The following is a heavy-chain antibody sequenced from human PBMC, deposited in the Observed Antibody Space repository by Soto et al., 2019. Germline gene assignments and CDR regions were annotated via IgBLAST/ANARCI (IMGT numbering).Heavy chain of an antibody. CDR2: IKSKTDGGTT. V-gene: IGHV3-15*07. J-gene: IGHJ6*02. CDR3: TTVGLKGGATTYYYYYGMDV. Sequence: GGSLRLSCAASGFTFSNAWMNWVRQAPGKGLEWVGRIKSKTDGGTTDYAAPVKGRFTISRDDSKNTLYLQMNSLKTEDTAVYYCTTVGLKGGATTYYYYYGMDVWGQGTTVTVSS. CDR1: GFTFSNAW. D-gene: IGHD1-26*01.